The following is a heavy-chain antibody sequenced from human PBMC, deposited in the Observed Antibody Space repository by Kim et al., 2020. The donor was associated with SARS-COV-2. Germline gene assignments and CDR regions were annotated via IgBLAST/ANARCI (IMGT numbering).Heavy chain of an antibody. D-gene: IGHD5-18*01. J-gene: IGHJ4*02. CDR1: GFTFSSYA. CDR3: VKGWIQLWFRLDY. CDR2: ISSNGGST. V-gene: IGHV3-64D*09. Sequence: GGSLRLSCSASGFTFSSYAMHWVRQAPGKGLEYVSAISSNGGSTYYADSVKGRFTISRDNSKNTLYLQMSSLRAEDTAVYYCVKGWIQLWFRLDYWGQGTLVTVSS.